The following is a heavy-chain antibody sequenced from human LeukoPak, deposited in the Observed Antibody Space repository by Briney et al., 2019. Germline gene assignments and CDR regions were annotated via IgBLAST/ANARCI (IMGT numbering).Heavy chain of an antibody. CDR2: FYYSASS. CDR1: GGPISSYY. CDR3: ARAGGAIFGVVIDSHLDY. D-gene: IGHD3-3*02. V-gene: IGHV4-59*01. J-gene: IGHJ4*02. Sequence: PSETLSLTCTVSGGPISSYYWNWIRRSPGKGLEWIGYFYYSASSNYNPSLTSRVTISADTSKNQFSLKLTSVTPADTAVYYCARAGGAIFGVVIDSHLDYWGQGILVSVSS.